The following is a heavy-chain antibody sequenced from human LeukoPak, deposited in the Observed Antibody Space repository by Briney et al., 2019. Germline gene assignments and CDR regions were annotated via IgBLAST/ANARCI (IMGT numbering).Heavy chain of an antibody. CDR2: ISNNGGST. CDR1: EFTLSSYI. D-gene: IGHD4-17*01. V-gene: IGHV3-64D*09. CDR3: VRSVTTLSDFHN. J-gene: IGHJ4*02. Sequence: GGSLRLSCLASEFTLSSYIMHWVRQAPGKGLEYVSAISNNGGSTYYADSVKGRFTISRDNSKNTLYLQMNSLRPEDTAVYYCVRSVTTLSDFHNWGQGNLVTVSS.